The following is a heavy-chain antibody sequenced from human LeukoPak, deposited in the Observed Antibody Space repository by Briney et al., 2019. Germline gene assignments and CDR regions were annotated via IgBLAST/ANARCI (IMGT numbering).Heavy chain of an antibody. CDR3: GRSQRSSSWPEPLDY. CDR1: GFTFSSFS. J-gene: IGHJ4*02. Sequence: GGSLRLSCAASGFTFSSFSMNWVRQAPGEGLEWLSSISSSSSNIYYADSVKGRFTISRDNAKTSLYLQMNSLRAEDTAVYYCGRSQRSSSWPEPLDYWGQGTLVTVSS. D-gene: IGHD6-13*01. V-gene: IGHV3-21*01. CDR2: ISSSSSNI.